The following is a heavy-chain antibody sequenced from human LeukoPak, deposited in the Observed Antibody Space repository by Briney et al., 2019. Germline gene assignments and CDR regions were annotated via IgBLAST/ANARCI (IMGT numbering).Heavy chain of an antibody. V-gene: IGHV4-34*01. D-gene: IGHD3-10*01. CDR2: INHRGST. Sequence: SETLFLTCCVHGGSFSGYYWGWIRQPPGKGLECIGEINHRGSTYHNPPLKSRLTKSEDRSHNQFAPKQRPVRAADSAVYYWARVRGVGVYFDYWGQGTLVSVSS. CDR3: ARVRGVGVYFDY. CDR1: GGSFSGYY. J-gene: IGHJ4*02.